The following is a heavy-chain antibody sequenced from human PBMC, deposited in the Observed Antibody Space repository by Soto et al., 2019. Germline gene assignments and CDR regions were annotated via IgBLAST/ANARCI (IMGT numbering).Heavy chain of an antibody. Sequence: EVQLVESGGGLVQPGRSLRLFCAASGFTFDDYAMHWVRQGPGKGLEWVSSISWNSGNLGYADSVKGRFTISRDNAKNALYLQMNSLRGEDTDLYYCAKGASTTVFAFNDYWGQGTLVTVSS. CDR2: ISWNSGNL. CDR1: GFTFDDYA. J-gene: IGHJ4*02. CDR3: AKGASTTVFAFNDY. D-gene: IGHD4-17*01. V-gene: IGHV3-9*01.